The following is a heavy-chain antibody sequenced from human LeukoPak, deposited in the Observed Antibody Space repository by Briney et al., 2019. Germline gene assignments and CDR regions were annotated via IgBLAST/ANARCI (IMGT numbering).Heavy chain of an antibody. J-gene: IGHJ4*02. V-gene: IGHV3-33*06. Sequence: PGGSLRLSCAASGFTFSSYGMHWVRQAPGKGLEWVAIIYYDGSDKYYADSVKGRFTISRDNSKNTLHLQMNSLRAEDTAVYYCAKDHESYYEFDYWGQGTLVTVSS. CDR2: IYYDGSDK. CDR1: GFTFSSYG. CDR3: AKDHESYYEFDY. D-gene: IGHD1-26*01.